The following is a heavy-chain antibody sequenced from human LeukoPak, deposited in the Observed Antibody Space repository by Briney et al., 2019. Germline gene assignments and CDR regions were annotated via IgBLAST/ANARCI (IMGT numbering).Heavy chain of an antibody. V-gene: IGHV3-23*01. J-gene: IGHJ4*02. CDR1: GFTFSSYA. CDR3: ANTWGIDY. Sequence: GGSLRLSCAASGFTFSSYAMSWVRQAPGKGLEWVSAISGSGGGTYYANSVKGRFTISRDNSKNTLYLQMNSLGAEDTDVYYCANTWGIDYWGQGTLVTVSS. D-gene: IGHD7-27*01. CDR2: ISGSGGGT.